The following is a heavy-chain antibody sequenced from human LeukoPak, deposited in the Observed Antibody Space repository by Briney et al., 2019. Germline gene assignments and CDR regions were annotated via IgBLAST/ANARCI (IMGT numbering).Heavy chain of an antibody. CDR2: VKQDGSEK. J-gene: IGHJ4*02. D-gene: IGHD3-22*01. CDR3: ARDSSGYHGFDY. CDR1: GFTFSSYW. Sequence: GGSLRLSCAVSGFTFSSYWMSWVRQAPGKGLEWVANVKQDGSEKYYVDSVKGRFTISRDNAKNSLYLQMNSLRAEDTAVYYCARDSSGYHGFDYWGQGTLVTVSS. V-gene: IGHV3-7*01.